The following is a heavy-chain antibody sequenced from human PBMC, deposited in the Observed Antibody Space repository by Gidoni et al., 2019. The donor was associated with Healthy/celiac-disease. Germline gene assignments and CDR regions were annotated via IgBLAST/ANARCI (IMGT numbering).Heavy chain of an antibody. J-gene: IGHJ6*02. D-gene: IGHD4-4*01. CDR2: ISDDGSNK. Sequence: QVQLVESGGGVVQPGRSLRLSCAASGVTFSRYAMHWVRQAPGKGLEWVAVISDDGSNKYYADSVKGRFTISRDNSKNTLYLQMNSLRAEDTAVYYCARGYSRVSGGMDVWGQGTTVTVSS. V-gene: IGHV3-30-3*01. CDR3: ARGYSRVSGGMDV. CDR1: GVTFSRYA.